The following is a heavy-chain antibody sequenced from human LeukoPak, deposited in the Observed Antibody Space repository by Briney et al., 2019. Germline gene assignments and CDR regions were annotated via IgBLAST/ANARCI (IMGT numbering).Heavy chain of an antibody. Sequence: GESLKISCKGSGYSFSTYWIGWVRQMPGKGLEWMGIIYPGDSDTRYSPSFQGQVTISADKSISTAYLQWSSLKASDTAMYYCARHRRPAASDALDIWGQGTKVTVSS. J-gene: IGHJ3*02. CDR1: GYSFSTYW. V-gene: IGHV5-51*01. D-gene: IGHD2-2*01. CDR2: IYPGDSDT. CDR3: ARHRRPAASDALDI.